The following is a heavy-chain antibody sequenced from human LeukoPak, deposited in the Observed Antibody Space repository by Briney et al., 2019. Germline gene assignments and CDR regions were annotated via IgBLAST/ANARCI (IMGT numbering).Heavy chain of an antibody. CDR2: ISGSGGST. J-gene: IGHJ4*02. CDR1: GFTFNNYG. CDR3: ARDPLAYYYDSSGYYRYYFDY. V-gene: IGHV3-23*01. D-gene: IGHD3-22*01. Sequence: GGSLGLSCAASGFTFNNYGMSWVRQAPGKGLEWVSAISGSGGSTYYADSVKGRFTISRDNAKNSLYLQMNSLRAEDTAVYYCARDPLAYYYDSSGYYRYYFDYWGQGTLVTVSS.